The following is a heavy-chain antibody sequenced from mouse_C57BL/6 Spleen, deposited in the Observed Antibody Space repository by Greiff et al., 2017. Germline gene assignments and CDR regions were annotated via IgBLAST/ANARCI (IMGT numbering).Heavy chain of an antibody. D-gene: IGHD3-1*01. CDR2: INPGSGGT. V-gene: IGHV1-54*01. J-gene: IGHJ4*01. CDR1: GYAFTNYL. CDR3: ARGGYGGGPYAMDY. Sequence: QVQLQQSGAELVRPGTSVKVSCTASGYAFTNYLIEWVKHRPGQGLEWVGVINPGSGGTNYNEKFKGKATLTADKSSSTAYMQLSSLTSDDSAVYFCARGGYGGGPYAMDYWGQGTSVTVSS.